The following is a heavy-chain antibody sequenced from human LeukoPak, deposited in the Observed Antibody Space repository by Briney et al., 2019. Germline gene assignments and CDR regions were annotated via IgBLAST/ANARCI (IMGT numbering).Heavy chain of an antibody. J-gene: IGHJ4*02. V-gene: IGHV4-30-4*08. D-gene: IGHD1-26*01. CDR3: ARAEWELPFDY. Sequence: SETLSLTCTVSGGSISSGDYYWSWIRQPPGKGLEWIGYIYYSRSTYYNPSLKSRVTISVDTSKNQFSLKLSSVTAADTAVYYCARAEWELPFDYWGQGTLVTVSS. CDR2: IYYSRST. CDR1: GGSISSGDYY.